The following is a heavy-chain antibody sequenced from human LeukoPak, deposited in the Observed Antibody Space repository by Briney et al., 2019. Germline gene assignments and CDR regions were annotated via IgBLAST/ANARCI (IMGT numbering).Heavy chain of an antibody. V-gene: IGHV5-51*01. CDR1: GYSFTTYW. J-gene: IGHJ4*02. CDR2: IYPGDSDT. D-gene: IGHD4-17*01. CDR3: AGGTTTVTTFDY. Sequence: GESLKISCKGSGYSFTTYWIAWVRQMPGKGLERMGIIYPGDSDTRYSPSFQGQVTISADKSISTAYLQWSSLKASDTAMYFCAGGTTTVTTFDYWGQGTLVTVSS.